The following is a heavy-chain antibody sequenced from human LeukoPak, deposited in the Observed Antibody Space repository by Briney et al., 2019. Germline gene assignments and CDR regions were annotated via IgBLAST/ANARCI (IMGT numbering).Heavy chain of an antibody. Sequence: SETLSLTCAVYGGSFSGYYRSWIRQPPGKGLEWIGEINHSGSTNYNPSLKSRVTISVDTSKNQFSLKLSSVTAADTAVYYCAREIGYSGSHWGQGTLVTVSS. V-gene: IGHV4-34*01. D-gene: IGHD5-12*01. CDR2: INHSGST. J-gene: IGHJ4*02. CDR1: GGSFSGYY. CDR3: AREIGYSGSH.